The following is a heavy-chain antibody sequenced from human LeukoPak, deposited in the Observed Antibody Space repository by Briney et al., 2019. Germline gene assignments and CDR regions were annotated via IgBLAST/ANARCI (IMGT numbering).Heavy chain of an antibody. CDR1: GFTFSSYG. D-gene: IGHD5-24*01. CDR3: ARVESSRAYFDY. J-gene: IGHJ4*02. Sequence: GRSLRPSCAASGFTFSSYGMHWVRQAPGKGLEWVAVIWYDGSNKYYADSVKGRFTISRDNSKNTLYLQMNSLRAEDTAVYYCARVESSRAYFDYWGQGTLVTVSS. CDR2: IWYDGSNK. V-gene: IGHV3-33*01.